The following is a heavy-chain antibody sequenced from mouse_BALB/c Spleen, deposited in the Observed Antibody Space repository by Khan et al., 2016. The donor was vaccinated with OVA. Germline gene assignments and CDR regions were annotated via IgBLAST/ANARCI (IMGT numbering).Heavy chain of an antibody. CDR3: GAYLTSYKSSGTAYMERSKQISEDSAVYCCAPVNTYYVSFAD. J-gene: IGHJ3*01. CDR2: IYPYNDAT. D-gene: IGHD1-1*01. Sequence: EVQLQQSGPEVVKPGASVKMSCKASGYTFTSSVMHWVKQKPGQGLEWIGYIYPYNDATKYNEKFSGKATLTSDKSSSTAYMELRSLTSEDNADFRDGAYLTSYKSSGTAYMERSKQISEDSAVYCCAPVNTYYVSFADGGQGTLVTVSA. CDR1: GYTFTSSV. V-gene: IGHV1S136*01.